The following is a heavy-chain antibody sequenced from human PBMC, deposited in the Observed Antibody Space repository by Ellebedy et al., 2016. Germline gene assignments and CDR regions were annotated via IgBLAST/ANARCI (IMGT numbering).Heavy chain of an antibody. J-gene: IGHJ5*02. CDR2: IYSSGNV. Sequence: SETLSLXCTVSGGSITNTLYWSWIRQHPGKGLEWIGFIYSSGNVYYNPSLKNRVSISIDKSKKQFSLRLTSVTVADTAVYYCARDRGFDTSSTPYNCFDPWGQGTLVRVSS. CDR1: GGSITNTLY. D-gene: IGHD3-9*01. V-gene: IGHV4-31*03. CDR3: ARDRGFDTSSTPYNCFDP.